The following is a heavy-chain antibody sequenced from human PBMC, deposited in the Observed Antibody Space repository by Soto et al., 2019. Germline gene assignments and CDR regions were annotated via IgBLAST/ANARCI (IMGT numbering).Heavy chain of an antibody. V-gene: IGHV1-18*04. Sequence: QLQLVQSGAEVKKPGASVKVSCKASGYNFMRYGFTWVRQAPGQGLEWMGWINVDNGETKYPQKIQGRVTMTTDTSTSTVYMELRSLTSDDTAVYYCARWISGGYSDWFDPWGHGTLVTVSS. CDR3: ARWISGGYSDWFDP. CDR1: GYNFMRYG. J-gene: IGHJ5*02. CDR2: INVDNGET. D-gene: IGHD1-26*01.